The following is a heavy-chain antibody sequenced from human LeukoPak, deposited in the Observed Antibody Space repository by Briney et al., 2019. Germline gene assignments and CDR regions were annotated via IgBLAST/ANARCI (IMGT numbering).Heavy chain of an antibody. CDR1: GFSFSSFS. Sequence: PGGSLRLSCAASGFSFSSFSMNWVRQAPGKGLEWVSYISGGSSFTYYVDSVKGRFTISRDTAKNSLYLQMNSLRAEDTAVYYCARDLGYSSGPNYWGQGTRVTVSS. J-gene: IGHJ4*02. D-gene: IGHD6-19*01. CDR3: ARDLGYSSGPNY. CDR2: ISGGSSFT. V-gene: IGHV3-21*01.